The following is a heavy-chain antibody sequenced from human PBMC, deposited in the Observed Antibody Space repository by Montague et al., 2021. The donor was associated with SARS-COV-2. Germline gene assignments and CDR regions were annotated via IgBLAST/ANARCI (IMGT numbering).Heavy chain of an antibody. Sequence: CAISGDSVSSKSVAWNWIRQSPSRGPEWLGRTYYRSKWDSDYAESVKRRLVITPDTSKNQVSLQLNSVIPEGTAVYFCASSGITLTGLGAFDIWGQGTMVTVSS. CDR3: ASSGITLTGLGAFDI. D-gene: IGHD3-9*01. V-gene: IGHV6-1*01. CDR2: TYYRSKWDS. J-gene: IGHJ3*02. CDR1: GDSVSSKSVA.